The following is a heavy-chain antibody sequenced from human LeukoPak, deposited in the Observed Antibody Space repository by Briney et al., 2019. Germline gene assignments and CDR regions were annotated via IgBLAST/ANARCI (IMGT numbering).Heavy chain of an antibody. CDR1: GYTFTSYY. V-gene: IGHV1-46*03. Sequence: ASVKVSCKASGYTFTSYYMHWVRQAPGQGLEWMGIINPSGGNTSYAQKFQGRVTVTRDTSTSTVYMELSSLRSEDTAVYYCAKSSPHGSGSYYNAYNWFDPWGQGTLVTVSS. CDR3: AKSSPHGSGSYYNAYNWFDP. CDR2: INPSGGNT. J-gene: IGHJ5*02. D-gene: IGHD3-10*01.